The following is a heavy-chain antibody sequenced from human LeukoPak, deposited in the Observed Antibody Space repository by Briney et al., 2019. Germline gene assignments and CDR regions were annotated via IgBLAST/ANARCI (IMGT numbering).Heavy chain of an antibody. V-gene: IGHV7-4-1*02. CDR3: ARDHYDSSGYSFFDY. CDR2: INTNTGNP. D-gene: IGHD3-22*01. Sequence: GASVKVTCNASGYTFTSYAMNWVRQAPGQGLEWMGWINTNTGNPTYAQGFTGRFVFSLDTSVSTAYLQTSSLKAEDTAVYYCARDHYDSSGYSFFDYWGQGTLVTVSS. CDR1: GYTFTSYA. J-gene: IGHJ4*02.